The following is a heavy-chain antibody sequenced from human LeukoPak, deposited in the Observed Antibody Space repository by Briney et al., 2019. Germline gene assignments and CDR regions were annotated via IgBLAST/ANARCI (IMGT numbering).Heavy chain of an antibody. CDR3: ANRGWFGEPHDY. CDR2: ISGSGAST. CDR1: GFTFSSYA. J-gene: IGHJ4*02. Sequence: GGSLRLSCAASGFTFSSYAMIWVRQAPGKGREWVSAISGSGASTYYADSVKGRFTISRDNSKNTLYLQMNSLRAEDTAVYYCANRGWFGEPHDYWGQGTLVTVSS. V-gene: IGHV3-23*01. D-gene: IGHD3-10*01.